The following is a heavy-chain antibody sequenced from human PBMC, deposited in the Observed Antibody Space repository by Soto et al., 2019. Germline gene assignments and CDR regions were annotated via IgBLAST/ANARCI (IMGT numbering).Heavy chain of an antibody. Sequence: SDTLSLTCTVTGDPIRSDYWNWIRQPPGKRLDWIGYISYTGSTNYNPSLRSRVTMSLDTSKNQFSLNLISVTAADTAVYYCARAGYYYDSSGYYYYYYGMDVWGQGTTVTVS. D-gene: IGHD3-22*01. V-gene: IGHV4-59*01. CDR1: GDPIRSDY. CDR3: ARAGYYYDSSGYYYYYYGMDV. J-gene: IGHJ6*02. CDR2: ISYTGST.